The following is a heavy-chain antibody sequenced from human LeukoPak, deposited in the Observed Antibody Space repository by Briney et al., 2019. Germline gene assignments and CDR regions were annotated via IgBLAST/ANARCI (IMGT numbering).Heavy chain of an antibody. CDR1: GYTFTSYD. J-gene: IGHJ5*02. Sequence: ASVKVSCKASGYTFTSYDINWVRQATGQGLEWMGWMNPNSGNTGYAQKFQGRVTITRNTSISTAYMELSSLRSEDTAVYYCARARLASSSPTGGWFDPWGQGTLVTVSS. CDR3: ARARLASSSPTGGWFDP. D-gene: IGHD6-6*01. V-gene: IGHV1-8*03. CDR2: MNPNSGNT.